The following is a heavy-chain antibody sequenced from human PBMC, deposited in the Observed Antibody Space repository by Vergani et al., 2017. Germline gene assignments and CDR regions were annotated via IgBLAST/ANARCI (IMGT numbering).Heavy chain of an antibody. D-gene: IGHD5-12*01. Sequence: QVQLQESGPGLVEPWETLSLTCAVSGYSIRNGYYWGWIRQPPGKGLEWIGSIYHSGSTHYNPSLKSRVTISVDTSKNDFSLKVTSVTAADTAVYYCTRQPQEGASGPPSVPTWGQGISVIVSS. CDR2: IYHSGST. J-gene: IGHJ4*02. CDR3: TRQPQEGASGPPSVPT. CDR1: GYSIRNGYY. V-gene: IGHV4-38-2*01.